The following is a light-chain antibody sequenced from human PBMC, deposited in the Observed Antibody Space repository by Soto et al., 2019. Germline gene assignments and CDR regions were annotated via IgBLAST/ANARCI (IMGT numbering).Light chain of an antibody. J-gene: IGLJ2*01. CDR1: SSNIGNNS. CDR2: DTG. V-gene: IGLV1-51*01. CDR3: GTWDSSLSADV. Sequence: QSVLTQPPSVSAAPGQKVTISCSGSSSNIGNNSVSWYQQLPGTAPTLLIFDTGKRPSGIPDRFSGSKSGTSATLGITGLQTGDEADYHCGTWDSSLSADVFGGGTKVTVL.